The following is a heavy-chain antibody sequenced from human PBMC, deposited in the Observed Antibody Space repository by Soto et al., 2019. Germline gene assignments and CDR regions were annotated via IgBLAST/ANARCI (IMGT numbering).Heavy chain of an antibody. V-gene: IGHV1-24*01. Sequence: ASVKVSCKVSGYTLTELSMHWVRQAPGKGLEWMGGFDPEDGETIYAQKFQGRVTMTKDTSTDTAYMELSSLRSEDTAVYYCATLSDIYYFDYWGQGTLVTVSS. CDR2: FDPEDGET. CDR3: ATLSDIYYFDY. J-gene: IGHJ4*02. CDR1: GYTLTELS. D-gene: IGHD2-15*01.